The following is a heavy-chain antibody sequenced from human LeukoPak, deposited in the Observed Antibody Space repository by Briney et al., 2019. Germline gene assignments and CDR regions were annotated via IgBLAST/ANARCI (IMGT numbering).Heavy chain of an antibody. J-gene: IGHJ4*02. CDR2: IYHSGST. Sequence: SETLSLTCAVSGGSISSSNWWSWVRQPPGKGLEWIGEIYHSGSTNYNPSLKSRVTISVDKSKNQSSLKLSSVTAADTAVYYCARTGIAAAGTIDYWGQGTLVTVSS. CDR3: ARTGIAAAGTIDY. V-gene: IGHV4-4*02. CDR1: GGSISSSNW. D-gene: IGHD6-13*01.